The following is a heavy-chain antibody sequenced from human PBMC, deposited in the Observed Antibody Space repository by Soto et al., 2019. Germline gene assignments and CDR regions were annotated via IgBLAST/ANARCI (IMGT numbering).Heavy chain of an antibody. Sequence: ASVKVSCKASGYTFTGYYMHWVRQAPGQGLEWMGCINPNSGGTNYAQKFQGRVTMTRDTSISTAYMELSRLRPDDTAVYYCARVRATSAFDYWGQGTLVTVSS. V-gene: IGHV1-2*02. D-gene: IGHD1-26*01. CDR1: GYTFTGYY. J-gene: IGHJ4*02. CDR3: ARVRATSAFDY. CDR2: INPNSGGT.